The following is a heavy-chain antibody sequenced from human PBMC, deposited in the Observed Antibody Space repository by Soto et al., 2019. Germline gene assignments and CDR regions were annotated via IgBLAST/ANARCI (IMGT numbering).Heavy chain of an antibody. J-gene: IGHJ4*02. CDR3: ARAGHDSSGYYYGGLDY. CDR1: GFTFSRYG. CDR2: IWTDGSYE. D-gene: IGHD3-22*01. Sequence: PGGSLRLSCASSGFTFSRYGMHLVRQAPGKGLEWVAVIWTDGSYEYYADSVMGRFTISRDNSKNTLYLQMNSLRAEDTAVYYCARAGHDSSGYYYGGLDYWGPGTLVTVSS. V-gene: IGHV3-33*01.